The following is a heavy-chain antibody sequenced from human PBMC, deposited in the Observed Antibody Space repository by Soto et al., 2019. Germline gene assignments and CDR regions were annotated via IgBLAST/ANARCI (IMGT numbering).Heavy chain of an antibody. D-gene: IGHD3-9*01. CDR3: ERHIPPYYDIR. CDR1: GGSISSSSYY. V-gene: IGHV4-39*01. Sequence: SETLSLTCTVSGGSISSSSYYWGWIRQPPGKGLEWIGSIYYSGSTYYNPSLKSRVTISVDTSKNQFSLKLSSVTAADTAVYYCERHIPPYYDIRWGQGTLVTVSS. CDR2: IYYSGST. J-gene: IGHJ4*02.